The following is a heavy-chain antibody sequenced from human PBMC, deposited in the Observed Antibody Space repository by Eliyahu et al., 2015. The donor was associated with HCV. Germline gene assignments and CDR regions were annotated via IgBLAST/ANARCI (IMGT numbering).Heavy chain of an antibody. V-gene: IGHV1-18*01. CDR1: GYTFXSYG. Sequence: QVQLVQSGAEVKKPGASVKXXCKASGYTFXSYGISWXRXAPGQGLEWMGWVSAYNGNTNYAQKLQGRVTMTTDTSTSTAYMELRSLRSDDTAVYYCARGPLPRYDFWSGYYSMSYWYFDLWGRGTLVTVSS. J-gene: IGHJ2*01. CDR2: VSAYNGNT. D-gene: IGHD3-3*01. CDR3: ARGPLPRYDFWSGYYSMSYWYFDL.